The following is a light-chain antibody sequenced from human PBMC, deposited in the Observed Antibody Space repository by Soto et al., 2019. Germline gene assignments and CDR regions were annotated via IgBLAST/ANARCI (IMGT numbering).Light chain of an antibody. Sequence: DIQMTQSPSSLSASVGDRVTITCRASQSISKYLNWYQQKPGRAPKLLIYTASTLESGVPSRFSGSGSGTDFPLTISSLQPEDFATYYCQQSYSIPPVTFGGGTKVEN. CDR1: QSISKY. CDR2: TAS. CDR3: QQSYSIPPVT. J-gene: IGKJ4*01. V-gene: IGKV1-39*01.